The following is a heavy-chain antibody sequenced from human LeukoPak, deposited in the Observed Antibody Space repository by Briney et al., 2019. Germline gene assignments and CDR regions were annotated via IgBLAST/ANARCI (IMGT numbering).Heavy chain of an antibody. J-gene: IGHJ4*02. CDR1: GGSISGSGYS. Sequence: PAEALSLTCTVSGGSISGSGYSRGWIRQPPGKGLEWIGSVYYSGNTDYNPSLKSRLTMSIDTTKNQFLLRLRSVTAADTAVYYCARRPGGYYGLGSRLDNWGQGTLVTVSS. D-gene: IGHD3-10*01. V-gene: IGHV4-39*01. CDR3: ARRPGGYYGLGSRLDN. CDR2: VYYSGNT.